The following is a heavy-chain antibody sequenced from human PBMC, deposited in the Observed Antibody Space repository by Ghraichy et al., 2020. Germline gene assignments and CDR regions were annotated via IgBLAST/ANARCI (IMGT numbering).Heavy chain of an antibody. CDR1: GGSISSYY. CDR2: IYTSGST. V-gene: IGHV4-4*09. Sequence: SETLSLTCTVSGGSISSYYWSWIRQPPGKGLEWIGYIYTSGSTNYNPSLKSRVTISVDTSKNQFSLKLSSVTAADTAVYYCARHDYPGGDWYYFDYWGQGTLVTVSS. D-gene: IGHD3-16*01. CDR3: ARHDYPGGDWYYFDY. J-gene: IGHJ4*02.